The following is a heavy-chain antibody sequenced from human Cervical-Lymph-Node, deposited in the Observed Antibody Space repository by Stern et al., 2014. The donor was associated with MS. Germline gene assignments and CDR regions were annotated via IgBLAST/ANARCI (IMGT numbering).Heavy chain of an antibody. Sequence: DQLEESGAEVKKPGSSVKVSCKAPGGTFSSYGISWVRQGPGQGLERMGGIIPIFGTTNYAQTFQGRVTIIADESTTTVYMELSSLRSEDTAVYYCARDHCLHCSGGSCCGMDVWGQGTTVTVSS. J-gene: IGHJ6*02. CDR1: GGTFSSYG. D-gene: IGHD2-15*01. V-gene: IGHV1-69*01. CDR2: IIPIFGTT. CDR3: ARDHCLHCSGGSCCGMDV.